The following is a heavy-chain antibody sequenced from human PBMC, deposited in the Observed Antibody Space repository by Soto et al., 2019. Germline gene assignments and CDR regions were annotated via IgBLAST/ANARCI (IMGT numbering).Heavy chain of an antibody. V-gene: IGHV4-30-4*01. D-gene: IGHD4-17*01. CDR1: GGSISSGDYY. CDR2: IYYSGST. CDR3: ARDFVYHGDYLYGMDV. Sequence: SETLSLTCTVSGGSISSGDYYWSWIRQPPGKGLEWIGYIYYSGSTYYNPSLKSRVTISVDTSKNQFSLELSSVTAADTAVYYCARDFVYHGDYLYGMDVWGQGTTVTVSS. J-gene: IGHJ6*02.